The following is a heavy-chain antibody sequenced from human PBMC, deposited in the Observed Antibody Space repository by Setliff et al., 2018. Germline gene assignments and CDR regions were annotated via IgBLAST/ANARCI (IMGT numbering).Heavy chain of an antibody. CDR1: GYTFTSYY. V-gene: IGHV1-46*01. Sequence: ASVKVSCKASGYTFTSYYVHWVRQAPGQGLEWMGVSNPDTGSTKYAQKFQGRITMTGDTSTSTFHMVLSSLKSEDTAVYYCARDERFFDFWGQGTLVTVSS. CDR3: ARDERFFDF. CDR2: SNPDTGST. J-gene: IGHJ4*02.